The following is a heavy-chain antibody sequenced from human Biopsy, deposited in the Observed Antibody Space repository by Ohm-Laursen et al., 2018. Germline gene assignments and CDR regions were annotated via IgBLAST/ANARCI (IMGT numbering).Heavy chain of an antibody. CDR2: INYSGRP. J-gene: IGHJ6*02. CDR1: GDSISRYY. V-gene: IGHV4-59*01. CDR3: ARVDRYNFDHYIMDA. D-gene: IGHD1-20*01. Sequence: SQTLSLTCTVSGDSISRYYWTWIRQSPGKGLEWIAYINYSGRPNYNPSLKGRVVISVDRSRNQFFLKLTSATAADTAIYYCARVDRYNFDHYIMDAWGRGTRVTVSS.